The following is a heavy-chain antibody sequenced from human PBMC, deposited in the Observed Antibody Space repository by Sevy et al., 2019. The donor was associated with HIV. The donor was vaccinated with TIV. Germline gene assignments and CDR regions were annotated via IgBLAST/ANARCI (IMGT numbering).Heavy chain of an antibody. CDR3: ARSQERGYYYYGMDV. Sequence: ASVKVSCKASGYTFTGYYMHWVRQAPGQGLEWMGRINPNSGGTNYAQKFQGRVTMTRDTSISTAYMELSRLRSDDTAVYYCARSQERGYYYYGMDVWGQGTTVTVSS. V-gene: IGHV1-2*06. J-gene: IGHJ6*02. CDR2: INPNSGGT. CDR1: GYTFTGYY.